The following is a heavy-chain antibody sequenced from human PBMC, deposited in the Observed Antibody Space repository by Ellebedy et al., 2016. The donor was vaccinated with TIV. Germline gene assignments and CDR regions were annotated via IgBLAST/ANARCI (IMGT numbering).Heavy chain of an antibody. CDR1: GGSFSGYY. J-gene: IGHJ1*01. CDR2: IYTSGST. D-gene: IGHD6-13*01. Sequence: GSLRLXXAVYGGSFSGYYWSWIRQPAGKGLEWIGRIYTSGSTNYNPSLKSRVTMSVDTSKNQFSLKLSSVTAADTAVYYCARGGIAAAGTRVGYFQHWGQGTLVTVSS. CDR3: ARGGIAAAGTRVGYFQH. V-gene: IGHV4-59*10.